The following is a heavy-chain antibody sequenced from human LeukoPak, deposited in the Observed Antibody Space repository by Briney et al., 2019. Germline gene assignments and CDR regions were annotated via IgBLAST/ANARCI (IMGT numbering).Heavy chain of an antibody. CDR2: INHRGST. Sequence: SETLSLTCAVYGVSFSGYYWSWIRQPPGKGLEWIGEINHRGSTSYNPSLKSRLTISKDKSKNQFSLKLTSVTVADTAVYFCARVKAVAGTLPHLLDYWSQGTLVTVSS. CDR3: ARVKAVAGTLPHLLDY. D-gene: IGHD6-19*01. V-gene: IGHV4-34*01. CDR1: GVSFSGYY. J-gene: IGHJ4*02.